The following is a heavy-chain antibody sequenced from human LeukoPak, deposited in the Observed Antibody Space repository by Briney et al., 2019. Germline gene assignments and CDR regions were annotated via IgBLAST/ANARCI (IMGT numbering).Heavy chain of an antibody. CDR1: GYTFTSYG. J-gene: IGHJ4*02. V-gene: IGHV1-18*01. CDR2: ISAYNGNT. CDR3: AIIASVAGYDY. Sequence: ASVKVSCKASGYTFTSYGISWVRQAPGQGLEWMGWISAYNGNTNYAQKLQGRVTMTTDTPTSTAYMELRSLRSDDTAVYYCAIIASVAGYDYWGQGTLVTVSS. D-gene: IGHD6-19*01.